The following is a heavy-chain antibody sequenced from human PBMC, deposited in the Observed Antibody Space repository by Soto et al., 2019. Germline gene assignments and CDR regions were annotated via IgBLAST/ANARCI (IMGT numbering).Heavy chain of an antibody. CDR2: VMPDGGVK. J-gene: IGHJ4*02. CDR1: GFTFSTYW. Sequence: EVQLVESGGGLVQPGGSLRLSCAASGFTFSTYWMTWVRQAPGRGLEWVASVMPDGGVKYYVDSVKGRFTISRDNAKSTLYLQMTSLRAEDTAVYYCVRDSNRRSAYWGQGTLVTVSS. CDR3: VRDSNRRSAY. V-gene: IGHV3-7*04.